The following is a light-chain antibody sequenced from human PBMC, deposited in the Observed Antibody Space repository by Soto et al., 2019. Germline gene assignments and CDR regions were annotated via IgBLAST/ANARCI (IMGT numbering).Light chain of an antibody. Sequence: QTVVTQELSLTVSPGGTVTLTCASSSGAVTSGYYPNWFQQKPGQAPRILIYSTSNKHSWAPARFSGSLLGGKAALTLSGVQPEDEAEYYCLLFYGGAWVFGRGTQLTVL. CDR3: LLFYGGAWV. V-gene: IGLV7-43*01. J-gene: IGLJ3*02. CDR2: STS. CDR1: SGAVTSGYY.